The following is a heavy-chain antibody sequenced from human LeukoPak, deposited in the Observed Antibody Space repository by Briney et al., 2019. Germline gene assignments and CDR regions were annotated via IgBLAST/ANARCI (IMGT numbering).Heavy chain of an antibody. D-gene: IGHD1-14*01. CDR1: GGTFSSYA. CDR2: IIPIFGTA. J-gene: IGHJ6*03. V-gene: IGHV1-69*06. CDR3: AREGINYYYYYMDV. Sequence: SVKVSCNASGGTFSSYAISRVRQAPGQGLEWMGRIIPIFGTANYAQKFQGRVTITADKSTSTAYMELSRLRSEDTAVYYCAREGINYYYYYMDVWGKGTTVTVSS.